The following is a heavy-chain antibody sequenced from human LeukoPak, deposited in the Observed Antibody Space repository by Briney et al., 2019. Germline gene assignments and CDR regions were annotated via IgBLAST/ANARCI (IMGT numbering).Heavy chain of an antibody. Sequence: ASVKVSCKASGYTFTSYDINWVRQATGQGLEWMGWMNPNSGNTGYAQKFQGRVTMTRNTSISTAYMELSSLRSEDTAVYYCARGPLRSVTTMIVVVITRDFRGFDPWGQGTLVTVSS. J-gene: IGHJ5*02. V-gene: IGHV1-8*01. D-gene: IGHD3-22*01. CDR1: GYTFTSYD. CDR3: ARGPLRSVTTMIVVVITRDFRGFDP. CDR2: MNPNSGNT.